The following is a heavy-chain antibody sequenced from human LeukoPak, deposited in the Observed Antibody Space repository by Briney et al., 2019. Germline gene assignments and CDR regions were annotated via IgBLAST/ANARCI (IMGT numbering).Heavy chain of an antibody. J-gene: IGHJ6*02. CDR2: ISKTSSHI. D-gene: IGHD2-2*01. V-gene: IGHV3-21*01. Sequence: GGSLRLSCAASGFTFSSYSMDWVRQAPGKGLEWVSSISKTSSHIYYADSVKGRFTISRDNAKNSMYLQMNSLRVEDTAVYYCARHMQTVPDYYYGMGVWGQGTTVTVSS. CDR1: GFTFSSYS. CDR3: ARHMQTVPDYYYGMGV.